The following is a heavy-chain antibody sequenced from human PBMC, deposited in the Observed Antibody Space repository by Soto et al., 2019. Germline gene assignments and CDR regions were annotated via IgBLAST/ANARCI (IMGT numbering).Heavy chain of an antibody. J-gene: IGHJ6*02. D-gene: IGHD3-3*01. Sequence: SETLSLTCTVSGGSISSGDYYWSWIRQPPGKGLEWIGYIYYSGSTYYNPSLKSRVTISVDTSKNQFSLKLSSVTAADTAVYYCAIDSLRFLELLSRQKADYDIDVCGQGTTVTVS. CDR3: AIDSLRFLELLSRQKADYDIDV. CDR1: GGSISSGDYY. CDR2: IYYSGST. V-gene: IGHV4-30-4*01.